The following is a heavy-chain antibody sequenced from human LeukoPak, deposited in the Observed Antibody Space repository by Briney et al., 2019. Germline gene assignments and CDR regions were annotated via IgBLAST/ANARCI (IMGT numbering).Heavy chain of an antibody. D-gene: IGHD6-6*01. CDR1: GGSISSSGYY. V-gene: IGHV4-39*07. CDR3: ASSRGYYYYYMDV. CDR2: IYDSGTT. J-gene: IGHJ6*03. Sequence: SETLSLTCTVSGGSISSSGYYWGWIRQPPGKGLEWIGSIYDSGTTYYSPSLKSRLTISVDMSKNQFSLKLSSVTAADTAVYYCASSRGYYYYYMDVWGTGTTVTVSS.